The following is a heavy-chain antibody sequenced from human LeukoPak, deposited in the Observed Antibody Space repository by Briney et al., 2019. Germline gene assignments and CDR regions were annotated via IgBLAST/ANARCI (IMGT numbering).Heavy chain of an antibody. J-gene: IGHJ4*02. D-gene: IGHD2-15*01. CDR2: ISGSGGST. CDR3: AKRYHLVVAGDFDY. V-gene: IGHV3-23*01. Sequence: PGGSLRLSWAASGFTFSSYAMNWARQAPGKGRGWVSAISGSGGSTYYADSVKGRFTISRDNSKNTLYLQMNSLRAEDTAVYYCAKRYHLVVAGDFDYWGQGTLVTVSS. CDR1: GFTFSSYA.